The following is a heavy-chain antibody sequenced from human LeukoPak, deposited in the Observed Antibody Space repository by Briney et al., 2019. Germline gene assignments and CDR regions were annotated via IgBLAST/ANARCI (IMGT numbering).Heavy chain of an antibody. V-gene: IGHV3-48*02. D-gene: IGHD3-22*01. Sequence: AGGSLRLSCAASGFTFSSYSMNWVRQAPGKGLEWVSYISSSSNTIYYADSVKGRFTISRDNAKNSLYLQMNSLRDEDTAVYYCARGGSGYGDYSYFFGLDVWGQGTTVTVSS. CDR3: ARGGSGYGDYSYFFGLDV. CDR1: GFTFSSYS. CDR2: ISSSSNTI. J-gene: IGHJ6*02.